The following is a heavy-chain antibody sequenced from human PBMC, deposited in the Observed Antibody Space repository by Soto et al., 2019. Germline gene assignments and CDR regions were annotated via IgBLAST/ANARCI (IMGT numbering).Heavy chain of an antibody. V-gene: IGHV5-10-1*01. Sequence: PGESLKISCKGSGYSFTSYWISWVRQMPGKGLGWMGRIDPSDSYTNYSPSFQGHVTISADKSISTAYLQWSSLKASDTAMYWCRVVMTGAEDFDYWGQGTLVTVSS. J-gene: IGHJ4*02. CDR1: GYSFTSYW. CDR3: RVVMTGAEDFDY. D-gene: IGHD3-9*01. CDR2: IDPSDSYT.